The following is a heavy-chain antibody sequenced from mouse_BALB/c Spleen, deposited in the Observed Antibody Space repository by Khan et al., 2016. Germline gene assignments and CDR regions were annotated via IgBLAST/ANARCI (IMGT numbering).Heavy chain of an antibody. CDR2: IWAGGTT. J-gene: IGHJ4*01. Sequence: QVQLKQSGPGLVAPSQSLSITCTVSGFSLTSYGVHWVRQPPGKGLEWLGVIWAGGTTTYNSALMSSLSISKDNSKTKVFLKMISLQTADTAIYCCARDGASITTGLDYWGQGTSGTVSS. D-gene: IGHD1-1*01. V-gene: IGHV2-9*02. CDR1: GFSLTSYG. CDR3: ARDGASITTGLDY.